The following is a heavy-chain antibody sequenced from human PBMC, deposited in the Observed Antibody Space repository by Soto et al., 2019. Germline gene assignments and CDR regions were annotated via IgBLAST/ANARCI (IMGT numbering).Heavy chain of an antibody. Sequence: GESLKISCAASGFTFSSNWMDWVRQAPGKGLEWVANINQDGSEKHYIDSVKGRFTISRDNAKNSLYLQMNSLTAEDSALYYCSPALNFWGQGTLVTVSS. V-gene: IGHV3-7*01. CDR3: SPALNF. J-gene: IGHJ4*02. D-gene: IGHD2-2*01. CDR1: GFTFSSNW. CDR2: INQDGSEK.